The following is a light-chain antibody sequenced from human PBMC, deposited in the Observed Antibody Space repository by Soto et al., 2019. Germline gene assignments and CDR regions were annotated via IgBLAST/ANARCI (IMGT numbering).Light chain of an antibody. J-gene: IGKJ1*01. Sequence: DVDVTHSPSSLSASVEDRVIITCRASQSISNHLNWYQQKPGKAPKLLIFAASSLQSGVPSRFSGSRSGPDFTLTISSLQPEDFATYYCPQSYSSPPPFGQGTKV. CDR1: QSISNH. CDR2: AAS. V-gene: IGKV1-39*01. CDR3: PQSYSSPPP.